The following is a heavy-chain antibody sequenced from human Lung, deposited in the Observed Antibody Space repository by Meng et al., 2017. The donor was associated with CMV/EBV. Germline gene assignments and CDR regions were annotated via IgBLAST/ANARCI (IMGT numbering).Heavy chain of an antibody. CDR1: GFTFSSYA. CDR2: ISYDGSNK. Sequence: GGSLRLSCAASGFTFSSYAMHWVRQAPGKGLEWVAVISYDGSNKYYADSVKGRFTISRDNSKNTLYLQMNSLRAEDTAVYYCARDRYGLRFLEWPSRNYYGMAVWGQGTTVTVSS. J-gene: IGHJ6*02. V-gene: IGHV3-30-3*01. D-gene: IGHD3-3*01. CDR3: ARDRYGLRFLEWPSRNYYGMAV.